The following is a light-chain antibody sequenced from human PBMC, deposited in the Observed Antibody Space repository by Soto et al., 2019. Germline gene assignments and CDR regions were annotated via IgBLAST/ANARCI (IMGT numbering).Light chain of an antibody. CDR1: RSNIGSNS. CDR2: TDD. J-gene: IGLJ3*02. Sequence: QSVLTQPPSASGTPGQRVTISCSGSRSNIGSNSVSWYQQLPGTAPKVLMYTDDQRPSGVPDRFSGSKSGTSASLAISGLQSEDESDYYCAAWDDGLNGWVFGGGTKLTVL. V-gene: IGLV1-44*01. CDR3: AAWDDGLNGWV.